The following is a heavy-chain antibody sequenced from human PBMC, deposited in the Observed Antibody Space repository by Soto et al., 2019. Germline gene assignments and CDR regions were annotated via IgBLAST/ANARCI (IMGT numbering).Heavy chain of an antibody. CDR3: ASDSGGGSSLCFDF. Sequence: QVQLVESGGGVVQPGRCLRLSCAASGYTFSSYGMHWVRQAPGKGLEWVAVIWYDGSNKYYADSVKGRFTISRDNSKNTLYLQMNSLRAEDTAVYYCASDSGGGSSLCFDFWGQGTLVTVSS. CDR2: IWYDGSNK. J-gene: IGHJ4*02. CDR1: GYTFSSYG. V-gene: IGHV3-33*01. D-gene: IGHD6-13*01.